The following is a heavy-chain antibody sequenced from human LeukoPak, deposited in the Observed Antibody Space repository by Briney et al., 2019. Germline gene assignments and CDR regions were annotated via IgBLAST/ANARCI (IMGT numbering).Heavy chain of an antibody. Sequence: SETLSLTCTVSGGSISSYYWSWIRQPPGKGLEWIGYIYYSGSTNYNPSLKSRVTISVDTSKNQFSLKLSSVTAADTAGYYCARAGGWFGGNWFDPWGQGTLVTVSS. CDR2: IYYSGST. D-gene: IGHD3-10*01. J-gene: IGHJ5*02. CDR3: ARAGGWFGGNWFDP. CDR1: GGSISSYY. V-gene: IGHV4-59*01.